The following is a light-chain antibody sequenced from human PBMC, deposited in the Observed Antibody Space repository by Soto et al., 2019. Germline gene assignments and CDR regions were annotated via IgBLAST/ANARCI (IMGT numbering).Light chain of an antibody. J-gene: IGLJ1*01. CDR2: DNN. V-gene: IGLV1-51*01. Sequence: QSVLTQPPSVSAAPGQKVTISCSGSSSNIGNNYVSWYQQLPGTAPKLLIYDNNKRPSGIPDRFSGSKSGTSATLGITGLQSGDEADYYCGTWDSSLSAGEVFGTGTKVTV. CDR1: SSNIGNNY. CDR3: GTWDSSLSAGEV.